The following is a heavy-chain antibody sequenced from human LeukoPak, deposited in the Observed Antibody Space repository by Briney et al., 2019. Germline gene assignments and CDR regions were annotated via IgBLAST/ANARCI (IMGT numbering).Heavy chain of an antibody. CDR2: ISGSGGST. Sequence: GGSLRLSCAASGFTFSSYAMSWVRQAPGKGLEWVSAISGSGGSTYYADSVEGRFTISRDNARNSVYLQMNSLRAEDTAVYYCTRDLSASLPGGFDYWGQGTLVTVSS. J-gene: IGHJ4*02. V-gene: IGHV3-23*01. CDR1: GFTFSSYA. D-gene: IGHD3-10*01. CDR3: TRDLSASLPGGFDY.